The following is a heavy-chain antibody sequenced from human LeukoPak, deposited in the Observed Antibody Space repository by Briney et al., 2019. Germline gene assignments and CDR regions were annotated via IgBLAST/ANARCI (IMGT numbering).Heavy chain of an antibody. J-gene: IGHJ4*02. CDR3: ARGNPYYDFWSGYYTLYYFDY. Sequence: SETLSLTCAVYGGSFSGYYWSWIRQPPGKGLEWIGEINHSGSTNYNPSLKSRVTISVDTSKNQFSLKLSSVTAADTAVYYCARGNPYYDFWSGYYTLYYFDYWGQGTLVTVSS. CDR2: INHSGST. CDR1: GGSFSGYY. D-gene: IGHD3-3*01. V-gene: IGHV4-34*01.